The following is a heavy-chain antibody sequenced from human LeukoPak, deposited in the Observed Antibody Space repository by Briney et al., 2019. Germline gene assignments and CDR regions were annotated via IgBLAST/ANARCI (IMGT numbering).Heavy chain of an antibody. Sequence: PGGSLRLSCAASGFTFSSYAMSWVRQAPGKGLEWVSTFSESSGSAHYADSVKGRFTISRDISKNTLYLQMNSPRAEDTAVYYCARDRGDGSGSHPYDFWGQGTLVTVSS. V-gene: IGHV3-23*01. J-gene: IGHJ4*02. CDR2: FSESSGSA. D-gene: IGHD3-10*01. CDR1: GFTFSSYA. CDR3: ARDRGDGSGSHPYDF.